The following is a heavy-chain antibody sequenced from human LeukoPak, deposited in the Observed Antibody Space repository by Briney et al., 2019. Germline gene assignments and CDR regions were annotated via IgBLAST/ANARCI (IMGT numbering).Heavy chain of an antibody. D-gene: IGHD4-17*01. Sequence: GGSLRLSCGVSGFAFSSYGMHWVRQAPGKGLEWVAFIRYDGSNKYYADSVKGRFTISGDNSKNTLYLQMNSLRAEDTAVYYCAKPTESGWGQGTLVTVSS. CDR3: AKPTESG. J-gene: IGHJ4*02. V-gene: IGHV3-30*02. CDR2: IRYDGSNK. CDR1: GFAFSSYG.